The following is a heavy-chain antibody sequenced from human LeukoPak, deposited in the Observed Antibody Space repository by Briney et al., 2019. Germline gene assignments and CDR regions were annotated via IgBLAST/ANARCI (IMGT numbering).Heavy chain of an antibody. Sequence: GGSLRLSCAASGFTFNDYYMSWIRQAPGKGLEWVSYISSSGSPIYYADSVKGRFTISRDNAKNSLYLQMNSLRAEDTAVYYCARGDGYNSYYFDYWGQGTLVTVSS. CDR2: ISSSGSPI. CDR1: GFTFNDYY. D-gene: IGHD5-24*01. V-gene: IGHV3-11*01. J-gene: IGHJ4*02. CDR3: ARGDGYNSYYFDY.